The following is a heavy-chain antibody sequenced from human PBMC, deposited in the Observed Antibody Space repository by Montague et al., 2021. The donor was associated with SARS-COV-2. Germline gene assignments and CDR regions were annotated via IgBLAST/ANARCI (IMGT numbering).Heavy chain of an antibody. CDR2: ISYDGSNK. V-gene: IGHV3-30*04. CDR1: GFTFSSYA. D-gene: IGHD1-26*01. Sequence: SLRLSCAASGFTFSSYAMHWVRQAPGKGLEWVAVISYDGSNKYYVDSVKGRFTISRDNSKNTLYLQMNSLRAEDTAVYYCARDIGAIFDYWGQETLVTVSS. J-gene: IGHJ4*02. CDR3: ARDIGAIFDY.